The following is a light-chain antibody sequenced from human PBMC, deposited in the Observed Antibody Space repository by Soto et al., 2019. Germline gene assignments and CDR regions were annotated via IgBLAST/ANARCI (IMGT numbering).Light chain of an antibody. Sequence: DIQLTQSPSTLSASVGDRVTITCRASQSVSSWLAWYQQKPGKAPKLLISKASSLESGVPSRFTGSGSGTDFTLTISSLQPDDLATYYCQQYKSHWTFGQGTKVEIK. V-gene: IGKV1-5*03. CDR1: QSVSSW. CDR2: KAS. CDR3: QQYKSHWT. J-gene: IGKJ1*01.